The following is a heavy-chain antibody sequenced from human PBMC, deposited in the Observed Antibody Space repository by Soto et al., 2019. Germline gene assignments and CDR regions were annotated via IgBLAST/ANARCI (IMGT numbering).Heavy chain of an antibody. Sequence: GGSLRLSCAASGFTFSSYAMSWVRQAPGKGLEWVSAISGSGGSTYSADSVKGRFTISRDNSKNTLYLQMNSLRAEDPAVYYCATQEGYCSGGSCSTEYFQHWGQGTLVTVSS. J-gene: IGHJ1*01. CDR3: ATQEGYCSGGSCSTEYFQH. D-gene: IGHD2-15*01. CDR1: GFTFSSYA. V-gene: IGHV3-23*01. CDR2: ISGSGGST.